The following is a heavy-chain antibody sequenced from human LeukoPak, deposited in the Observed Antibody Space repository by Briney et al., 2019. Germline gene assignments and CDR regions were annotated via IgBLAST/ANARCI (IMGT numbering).Heavy chain of an antibody. CDR3: ARGNGYCSGATCSFDY. Sequence: ASVKVSCKASGYTFTNYAMNWVRQAPGQGLEWMGWINTNTGNPTYAQGFTGRFVFSLDTSVNTAYLQINTLRADDTAVYYCARGNGYCSGATCSFDYWGQGTLVTVSS. V-gene: IGHV7-4-1*02. J-gene: IGHJ4*02. D-gene: IGHD2-15*01. CDR1: GYTFTNYA. CDR2: INTNTGNP.